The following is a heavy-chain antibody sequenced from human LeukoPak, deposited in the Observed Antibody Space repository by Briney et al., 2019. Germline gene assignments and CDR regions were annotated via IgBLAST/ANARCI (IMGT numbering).Heavy chain of an antibody. CDR3: ARGLNYDILTANPFTAWFDP. D-gene: IGHD3-9*01. CDR1: GGSFSGNY. CDR2: IIHSGRT. Sequence: SETLSLTCAVYGGSFSGNYWSWIRQPPGKGLEWIGEIIHSGRTNYNPSLESRVTISVDTSKNQFSLKLSSVTAADTAVYYCARGLNYDILTANPFTAWFDPWGQGTLVTVSS. V-gene: IGHV4-34*01. J-gene: IGHJ5*02.